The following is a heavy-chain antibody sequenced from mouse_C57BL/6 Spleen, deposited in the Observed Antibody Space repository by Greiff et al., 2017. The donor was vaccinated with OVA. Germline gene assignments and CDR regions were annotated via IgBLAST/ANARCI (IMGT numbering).Heavy chain of an antibody. CDR3: ARSTGTEWYFDV. Sequence: QVQLQQPGTELVKPGASVKLSCKASGYTFTSYWMHWVKQRPGQGLEWIGNINPSNGGTNYNEKFKSKATLTVDKSSSTAYMQLSSLTSEDSAVYDCARSTGTEWYFDVWGTGTTVTVSS. V-gene: IGHV1-53*01. D-gene: IGHD4-1*01. J-gene: IGHJ1*03. CDR2: INPSNGGT. CDR1: GYTFTSYW.